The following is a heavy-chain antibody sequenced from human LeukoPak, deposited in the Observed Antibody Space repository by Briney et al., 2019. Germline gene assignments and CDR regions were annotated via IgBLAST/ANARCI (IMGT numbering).Heavy chain of an antibody. D-gene: IGHD1-26*01. CDR2: INPNSGGT. V-gene: IGHV1-2*06. CDR3: ARVGDVLNDAFDI. Sequence: ASVKVSCKASGYTFTGYYMNWVRQAPGQGLEWMGRINPNSGGTNYAQKFQGRVIMTRDTSISTAYMELSRLRSDDTAVYYCARVGDVLNDAFDIWGQGTMVTVSS. J-gene: IGHJ3*02. CDR1: GYTFTGYY.